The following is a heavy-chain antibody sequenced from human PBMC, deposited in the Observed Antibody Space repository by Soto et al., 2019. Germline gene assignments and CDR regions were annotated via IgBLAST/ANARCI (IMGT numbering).Heavy chain of an antibody. CDR3: ARDKPSDAFDI. V-gene: IGHV3-74*01. CDR2: INSDGSST. CDR1: GFTFSRYW. J-gene: IGHJ3*02. Sequence: GGSLRLSCAASGFTFSRYWMHWVRQAPGKGLVWVSRINSDGSSTSYADSVKGRFTISRDNAKNTLYLQMNSLRAEDTAVYYCARDKPSDAFDIWGQGTMVTVSS.